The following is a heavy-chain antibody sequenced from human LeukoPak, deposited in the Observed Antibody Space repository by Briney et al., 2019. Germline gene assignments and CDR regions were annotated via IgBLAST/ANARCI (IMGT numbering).Heavy chain of an antibody. V-gene: IGHV4-34*01. CDR3: ARDLGYGYVDY. D-gene: IGHD5-18*01. J-gene: IGHJ4*02. CDR2: INHSGST. Sequence: SETLSLTCTVYGGSFSGYYWSWIRQPPGKGLEWIGEINHSGSTNYNPSLKSRVTISVDTSKNQFSLKLSSVTAADTAVYYCARDLGYGYVDYWGQGTLVTVSS. CDR1: GGSFSGYY.